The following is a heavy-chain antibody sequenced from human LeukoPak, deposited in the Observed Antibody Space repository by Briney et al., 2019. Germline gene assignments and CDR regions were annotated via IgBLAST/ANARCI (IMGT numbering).Heavy chain of an antibody. CDR1: GGSISNSHYY. J-gene: IGHJ3*01. D-gene: IGHD6-19*01. Sequence: PSETLSLTCTVSGGSISNSHYYWGWIRQPPGKGLEWIGSIFYTGSTYYTPSLKSRVTISVDTSKNQVSLNLSSVTAADTAVYYCARHRMYSGGGWYAFEVWGQGTVVSVSS. CDR3: ARHRMYSGGGWYAFEV. CDR2: IFYTGST. V-gene: IGHV4-39*01.